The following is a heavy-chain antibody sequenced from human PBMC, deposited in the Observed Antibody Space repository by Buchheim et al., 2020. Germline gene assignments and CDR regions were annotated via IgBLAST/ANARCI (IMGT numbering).Heavy chain of an antibody. CDR1: GGSISSYY. CDR2: ILYSGST. V-gene: IGHV4-59*01. CDR3: TRDQGSTWARWFDP. J-gene: IGHJ5*02. Sequence: QVQLQQWGAGLLKPSETLSLTCTVSGGSISSYYWTWIRQPPGKGLEWIGDILYSGSTKYNPSLKSRVTISMDTSNNQFSLKLSSVTAADTAVYYCTRDQGSTWARWFDPWGQGTL. D-gene: IGHD6-13*01.